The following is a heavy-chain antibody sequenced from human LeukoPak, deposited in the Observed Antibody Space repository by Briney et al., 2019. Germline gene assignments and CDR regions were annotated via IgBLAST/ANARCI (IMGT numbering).Heavy chain of an antibody. CDR3: ARVPRSSGTYWLDPYYFDY. CDR2: ISYSGST. V-gene: IGHV4-59*01. D-gene: IGHD1-26*01. J-gene: IGHJ4*02. Sequence: SETLSLTCTVSGASINNYYWTWIRQPPGKGLEWIGYISYSGSTNYNPSLKSRVTISIDTSKKQFSLGLSSVTAADTAVYYCARVPRSSGTYWLDPYYFDYWGQGTLVTVSS. CDR1: GASINNYY.